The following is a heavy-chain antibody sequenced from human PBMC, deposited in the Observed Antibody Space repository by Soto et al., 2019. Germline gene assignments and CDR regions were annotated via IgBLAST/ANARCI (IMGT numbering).Heavy chain of an antibody. J-gene: IGHJ4*02. CDR2: IYYSGST. D-gene: IGHD1-1*01. Sequence: SETLSLTCTVSGGSISSGGYYWSWIRQHPGKGLEWIGYIYYSGSTNYNPSLESRVTISVDTSKNQFSLKVRSVTAADTAIYFCERHCPIGNNWNYFDYWGRGTLVTVSS. CDR3: ERHCPIGNNWNYFDY. V-gene: IGHV4-61*08. CDR1: GGSISSGGYY.